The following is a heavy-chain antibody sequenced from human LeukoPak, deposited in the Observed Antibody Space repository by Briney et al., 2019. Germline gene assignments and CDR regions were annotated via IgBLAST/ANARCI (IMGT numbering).Heavy chain of an antibody. Sequence: GGSLRLSCAASGFTFSSYSMNWVRQAPGKGLEWVSSISSSSSYIYYADSVKGRFTISRDNAKNSLYLQMNSLRAEDTAVYYCARDRVAVAGTDIGPWGQGTLVTVSS. V-gene: IGHV3-21*01. D-gene: IGHD6-19*01. CDR2: ISSSSSYI. CDR3: ARDRVAVAGTDIGP. CDR1: GFTFSSYS. J-gene: IGHJ5*02.